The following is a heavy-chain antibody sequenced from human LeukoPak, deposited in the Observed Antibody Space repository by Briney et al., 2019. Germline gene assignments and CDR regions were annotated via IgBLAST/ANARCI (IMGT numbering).Heavy chain of an antibody. J-gene: IGHJ4*02. Sequence: GGSLRLSCAASGFTFDDYAMHWVRQAPGKGLEWVSGISWNSGSIGYADSVKGRFTISRDNAKNSLYLQMNSLSAEDTAVYYCARDGASSGRGDYWGQGTLVTVSS. CDR3: ARDGASSGRGDY. CDR2: ISWNSGSI. CDR1: GFTFDDYA. D-gene: IGHD6-19*01. V-gene: IGHV3-9*01.